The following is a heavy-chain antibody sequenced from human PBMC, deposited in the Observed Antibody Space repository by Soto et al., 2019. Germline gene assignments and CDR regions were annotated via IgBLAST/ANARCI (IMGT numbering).Heavy chain of an antibody. CDR1: GFTVSSNY. J-gene: IGHJ4*02. D-gene: IGHD5-12*01. CDR3: ARTSIVATSSSPAFYFDY. CDR2: IYSGGST. Sequence: GGSLRLSCAASGFTVSSNYMSWVRQAPGKGLEWVSVIYSGGSTYYADSVKGRFTISRDNSKNTLYLQMNSLRAEDTAVYYCARTSIVATSSSPAFYFDYWGQGTLVTVSS. V-gene: IGHV3-66*01.